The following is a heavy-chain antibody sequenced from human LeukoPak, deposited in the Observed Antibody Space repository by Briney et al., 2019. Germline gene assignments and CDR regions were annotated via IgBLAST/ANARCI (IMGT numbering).Heavy chain of an antibody. CDR2: SGTTSGST. CDR1: GFSFSRYA. J-gene: IGHJ4*02. D-gene: IGHD3-3*01. V-gene: IGHV3-48*04. Sequence: GGSLRLSCAASGFSFSRYAMIWVRQAPGKGLEWVSFSGTTSGSTYYADSVKGRFTISRDNAKNSLYLQMSSLRAEDTAVYYCARHLRFEGVDYWGQGTLVTVSS. CDR3: ARHLRFEGVDY.